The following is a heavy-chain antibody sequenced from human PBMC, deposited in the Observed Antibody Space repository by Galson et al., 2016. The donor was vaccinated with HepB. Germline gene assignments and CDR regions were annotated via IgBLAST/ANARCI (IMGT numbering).Heavy chain of an antibody. CDR2: IYYSGST. CDR1: GGSIKSSSHY. D-gene: IGHD2-2*01. V-gene: IGHV4-39*01. J-gene: IGHJ3*01. CDR3: ARRVGFCSSTNCYDDAFDV. Sequence: SETLSLTCSVSGGSIKSSSHYWDWIRQSPGKGLQWIGNIYYSGSTFYNPSLESRVTLSVDTSKNQFSLSLTSVTAADTAVYYCARRVGFCSSTNCYDDAFDVWGQGTLVTVSS.